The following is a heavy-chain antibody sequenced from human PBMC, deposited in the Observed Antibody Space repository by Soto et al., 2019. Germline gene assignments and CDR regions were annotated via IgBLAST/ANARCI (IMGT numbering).Heavy chain of an antibody. D-gene: IGHD3-10*01. CDR2: IYPGDSDT. CDR3: ARPKYYYGSGPNWFDP. V-gene: IGHV5-51*01. CDR1: GYSFTSYW. J-gene: IGHJ5*02. Sequence: GESLKISCKGSGYSFTSYWIGWVRQLPGKGLEWMGIIYPGDSDTRYSPSFQGQVTISADKSISTAYLQWSSLKASDTAMYYCARPKYYYGSGPNWFDPWGQGTLVTVS.